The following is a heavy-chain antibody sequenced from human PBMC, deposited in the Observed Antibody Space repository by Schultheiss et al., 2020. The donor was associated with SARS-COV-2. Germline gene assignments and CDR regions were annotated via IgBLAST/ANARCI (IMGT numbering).Heavy chain of an antibody. Sequence: SETLSLTCTVSGGSISSGGYYWSWIRQHPGKGLEWIGYIYYSGSTNYNPSLKSRVTISVDTSKNQFSLKLSSVTAADTAVYYCARVRSPPWFDPWGQGTLVTVSS. J-gene: IGHJ5*02. V-gene: IGHV4-31*03. CDR3: ARVRSPPWFDP. CDR2: IYYSGST. CDR1: GGSISSGGYY. D-gene: IGHD6-13*01.